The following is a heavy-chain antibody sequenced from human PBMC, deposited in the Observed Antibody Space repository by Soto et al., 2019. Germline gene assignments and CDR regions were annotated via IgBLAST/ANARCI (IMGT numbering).Heavy chain of an antibody. D-gene: IGHD1-26*01. CDR1: GYIFTSYA. CDR2: INGANGNT. J-gene: IGHJ6*01. V-gene: IGHV1-3*01. CDR3: ARAPGNYYYYAMDV. Sequence: VQLVQSGTEVKKPGASVKVSCKASGYIFTSYAMHWVRQAPGQRLEWMGSINGANGNTKYSQKFQGRVTITRDTSASTAYMELSSLRSEDTDIYYCARAPGNYYYYAMDVWGQGTTVTVSS.